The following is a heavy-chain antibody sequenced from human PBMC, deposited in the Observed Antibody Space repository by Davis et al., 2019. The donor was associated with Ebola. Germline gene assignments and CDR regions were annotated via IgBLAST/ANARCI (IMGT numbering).Heavy chain of an antibody. CDR3: ARVRPYYYDSSGYYGIDYYGMDV. CDR2: IYYSGST. V-gene: IGHV4-59*08. J-gene: IGHJ6*02. CDR1: GTSIRPYY. D-gene: IGHD3-22*01. Sequence: SETLSLTCTVSGTSIRPYYWSWIRQPPGKGLEWIGYIYYSGSTDYNPSLKSRVTISVDTSKNQFSLNLSSVTAADTAVYYCARVRPYYYDSSGYYGIDYYGMDVWGQGTTVTVSS.